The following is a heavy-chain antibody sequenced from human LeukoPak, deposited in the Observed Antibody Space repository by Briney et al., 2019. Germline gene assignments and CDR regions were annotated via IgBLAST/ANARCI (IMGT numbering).Heavy chain of an antibody. CDR2: ISYDGSNK. V-gene: IGHV3-30-3*01. J-gene: IGHJ3*02. Sequence: GGSLRLSCAASGFTFSSYVMHWVRQAPGKGLEWVAVISYDGSNKYYADSVKGRFTISRDNSKNTLYLQMNSLRAEDTAVYYCARVTEMVRGADDIWGQGTMVTVSS. D-gene: IGHD3-10*01. CDR3: ARVTEMVRGADDI. CDR1: GFTFSSYV.